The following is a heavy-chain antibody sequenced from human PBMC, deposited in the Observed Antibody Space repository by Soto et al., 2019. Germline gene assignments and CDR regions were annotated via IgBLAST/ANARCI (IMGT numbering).Heavy chain of an antibody. Sequence: ASVKVSCKASGGTYSSYAISWVRQATGQGLEWMGGISAYNGNTNYAQKLQGRVTMTTDTSTSTAYMELRSLRSDDTAVYYCARDGREHWGQGTLVTSPQ. J-gene: IGHJ1*01. CDR1: GGTYSSYA. D-gene: IGHD2-15*01. V-gene: IGHV1-18*01. CDR3: ARDGREH. CDR2: ISAYNGNT.